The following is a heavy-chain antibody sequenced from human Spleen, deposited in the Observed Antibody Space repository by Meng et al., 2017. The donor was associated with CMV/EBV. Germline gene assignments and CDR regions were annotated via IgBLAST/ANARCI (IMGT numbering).Heavy chain of an antibody. D-gene: IGHD3-10*01. J-gene: IGHJ4*02. CDR3: AGDSGWQPGGY. CDR1: GGSFSSYY. CDR2: INHRGNT. Sequence: SLTCAVYGGSFSSYYWSWIRQPPGKGLEWIGEINHRGNTNYNPSLTSRVTISVDTSRKQFSLKVTSVTAADTAVYYCAGDSGWQPGGYWGQGTLVTVSS. V-gene: IGHV4-34*01.